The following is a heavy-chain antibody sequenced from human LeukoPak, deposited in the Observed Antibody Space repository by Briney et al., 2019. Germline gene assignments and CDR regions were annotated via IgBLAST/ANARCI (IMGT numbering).Heavy chain of an antibody. CDR2: ISSSGITM. J-gene: IGHJ4*02. D-gene: IGHD1-26*01. V-gene: IGHV3-48*03. Sequence: QPGGSLRLSCAASRFTLRSYDMNWVRQAPGKGLEWVSYISSSGITMYYADSVKGRFTISRDNSKNSLYLQMNSLRAEDTAIYYCARDMGSYSGSYYDSWGQGTLVTVSS. CDR1: RFTLRSYD. CDR3: ARDMGSYSGSYYDS.